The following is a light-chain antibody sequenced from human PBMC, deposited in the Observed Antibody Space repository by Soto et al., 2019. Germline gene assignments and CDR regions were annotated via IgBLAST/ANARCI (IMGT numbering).Light chain of an antibody. V-gene: IGKV3-20*01. CDR1: QSVSSSY. J-gene: IGKJ1*01. CDR2: GAS. CDR3: HQYGSSPRT. Sequence: EIVLTQSPGTLSLSPGERATLSCRASQSVSSSYLAWYQQKPGQAPRLLIYGASSRANGIPDRFSGSGSGTDFTLTISRLEPEDFEVDYCHQYGSSPRTVGQGTKVELK.